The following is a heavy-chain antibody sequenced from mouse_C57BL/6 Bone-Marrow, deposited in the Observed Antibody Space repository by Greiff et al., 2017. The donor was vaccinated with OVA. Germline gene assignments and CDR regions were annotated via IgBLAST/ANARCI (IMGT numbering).Heavy chain of an antibody. D-gene: IGHD3-2*02. Sequence: VKLQQSGAELVKPGASVKLSCKASGYTFTEYTIHWVKQRSGQGLEWIGWFYPGSGSIKYNEKFKDKATLTADKSSSTVYMELSRLTSEDSAVYFCARHEDRGQLRLLAWFAYWGQGTLVTVSA. CDR1: GYTFTEYT. V-gene: IGHV1-62-2*01. J-gene: IGHJ3*01. CDR2: FYPGSGSI. CDR3: ARHEDRGQLRLLAWFAY.